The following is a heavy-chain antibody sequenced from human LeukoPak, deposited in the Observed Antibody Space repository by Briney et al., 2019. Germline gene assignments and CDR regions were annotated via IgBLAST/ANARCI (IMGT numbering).Heavy chain of an antibody. CDR3: ARGWELIS. D-gene: IGHD1-26*01. V-gene: IGHV1-18*01. CDR2: IRSFNGDT. Sequence: ASVKVSCKASGYTFTNYDISWVRQAPGHGLEGMGWIRSFNGDTNYAQKFQGRVTITADTSTSTAYMELRSLRSDDTAVYYCARGWELISWGQGTLVTVSS. J-gene: IGHJ5*02. CDR1: GYTFTNYD.